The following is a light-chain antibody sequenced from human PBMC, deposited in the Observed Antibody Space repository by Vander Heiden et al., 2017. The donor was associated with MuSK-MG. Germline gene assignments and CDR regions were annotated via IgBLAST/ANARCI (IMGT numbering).Light chain of an antibody. CDR1: SGSVSTTYY. Sequence: QAVVTHEPSFSVSPGGTVTLTCALSSGSVSTTYYPSWYRQTPGHAPRTRIFSTTVRSSGVPDRFSGSILGNNDALTITGAQADDESYYDCVLCLRNGVGMFGGGTKLTVL. CDR3: VLCLRNGVGM. V-gene: IGLV8-61*01. CDR2: STT. J-gene: IGLJ3*02.